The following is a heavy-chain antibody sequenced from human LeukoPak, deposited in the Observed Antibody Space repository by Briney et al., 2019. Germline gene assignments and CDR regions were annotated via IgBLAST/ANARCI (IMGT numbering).Heavy chain of an antibody. Sequence: KASETLSLTCTVSGGSISSSSYYWGWIRQPPGKGLEWIGSIYYSGSTYYNPSLKSRVTISVDTSKNQFSLKLSPVTAADTAVYYCARHRAYYYDSNPWFDPWGQGTLVTVSS. D-gene: IGHD3-22*01. CDR1: GGSISSSSYY. CDR2: IYYSGST. CDR3: ARHRAYYYDSNPWFDP. V-gene: IGHV4-39*01. J-gene: IGHJ5*02.